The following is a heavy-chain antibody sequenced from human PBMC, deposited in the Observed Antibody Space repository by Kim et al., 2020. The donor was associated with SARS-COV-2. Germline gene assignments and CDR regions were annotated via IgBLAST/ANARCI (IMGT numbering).Heavy chain of an antibody. D-gene: IGHD3-10*01. V-gene: IGHV4-34*01. Sequence: SRVTISVDTSKNQFSLKLSSVTAADTAVYYCARVSNGDYYGSGSYYLFDYWGQGTLVTVSS. CDR3: ARVSNGDYYGSGSYYLFDY. J-gene: IGHJ4*02.